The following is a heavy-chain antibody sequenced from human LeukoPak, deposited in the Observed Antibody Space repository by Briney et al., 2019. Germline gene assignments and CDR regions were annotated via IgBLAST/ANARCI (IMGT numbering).Heavy chain of an antibody. CDR1: GGTFSSYA. J-gene: IGHJ5*02. CDR3: AREKYGSGSYRLNWFDP. CDR2: IIPIFGTA. D-gene: IGHD3-10*01. Sequence: SVKVSCKASGGTFSSYAISWVRQAPGQGLEWMGGIIPIFGTANYAQKFQGRVTITADESTSTAYMELSSLRSEDTAVYYCAREKYGSGSYRLNWFDPWGQGTLVTVSS. V-gene: IGHV1-69*13.